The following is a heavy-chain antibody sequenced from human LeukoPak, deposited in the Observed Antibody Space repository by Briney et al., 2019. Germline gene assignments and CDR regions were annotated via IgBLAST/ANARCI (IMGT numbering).Heavy chain of an antibody. CDR2: INPSGGST. V-gene: IGHV1-46*01. CDR1: GYTFTSYY. CDR3: ARDLYSRNRMYYFDY. J-gene: IGHJ4*02. Sequence: ASVKVSCKASGYTFTSYYMHWVRQAPGQGLEWLGIINPSGGSTSYAQKFQGRVTMTRDTSTSTVYMELSSLRPEDTAVYYCARDLYSRNRMYYFDYWGQGTLVTVSS. D-gene: IGHD6-13*01.